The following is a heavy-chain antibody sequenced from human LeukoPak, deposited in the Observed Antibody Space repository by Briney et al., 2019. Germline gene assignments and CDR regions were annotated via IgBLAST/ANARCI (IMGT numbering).Heavy chain of an antibody. Sequence: SETLSLTCTVSGYSISSGYFWGCIRPPPGKGLEWIGTFYHSGSTYYNPSLKSPVSISVDTSKNQFSLKLSSVTAADMAMYYCATQGITGTPLCHLYYIGVWGKGTTGTVS. CDR2: FYHSGST. CDR3: ATQGITGTPLCHLYYIGV. CDR1: GYSISSGYF. J-gene: IGHJ6*03. D-gene: IGHD1-7*01. V-gene: IGHV4-38-2*02.